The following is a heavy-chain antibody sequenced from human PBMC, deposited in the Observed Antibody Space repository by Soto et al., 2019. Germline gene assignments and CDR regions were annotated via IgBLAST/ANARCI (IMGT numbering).Heavy chain of an antibody. Sequence: SETLSLTCTVSGGSISNYYWSWTRQPPGKGQEWIGYFYYTGITNYNPSLKSRISMSVDTSKNQFSLKLSSVTAADKAVYYFARHVVESLSFGGRVHGFDYCGHGTLVTGSS. D-gene: IGHD3-10*01. CDR3: ARHVVESLSFGGRVHGFDY. V-gene: IGHV4-59*08. CDR1: GGSISNYY. CDR2: FYYTGIT. J-gene: IGHJ4*01.